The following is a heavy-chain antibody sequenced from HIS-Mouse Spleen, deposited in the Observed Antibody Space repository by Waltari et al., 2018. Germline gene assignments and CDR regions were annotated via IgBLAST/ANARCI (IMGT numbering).Heavy chain of an antibody. J-gene: IGHJ2*01. D-gene: IGHD6-13*01. CDR2: IYYSGNT. Sequence: QLQLQESGPGLVKPSETLSLTCTVSGGSISSSSYYWGGIRQPPGKGLEWIGSIYYSGNTYYHPYLKSRVTISVDTSKNQFSLKLSSVTAADTAVYYCAREIPYSSSWYDWYFDLWGRGTLVTVSS. CDR1: GGSISSSSYY. CDR3: AREIPYSSSWYDWYFDL. V-gene: IGHV4-39*07.